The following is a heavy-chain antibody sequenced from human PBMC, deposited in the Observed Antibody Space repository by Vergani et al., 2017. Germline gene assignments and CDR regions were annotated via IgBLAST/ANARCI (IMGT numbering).Heavy chain of an antibody. V-gene: IGHV3-30*02. D-gene: IGHD1-20*01. CDR2: IRYDGNNQ. CDR1: GFSFNNYG. J-gene: IGHJ4*02. Sequence: QVQLVESGGGVVQPGGSLRLSCEASGFSFNNYGIHWVRQTPGKGLEWVAFIRYDGNNQQYFHSVKGRFTISRDNSKKTVYLQMNSLRVEDTAVYYCAKDRAITATTVADYWGQGTLVIVSS. CDR3: AKDRAITATTVADY.